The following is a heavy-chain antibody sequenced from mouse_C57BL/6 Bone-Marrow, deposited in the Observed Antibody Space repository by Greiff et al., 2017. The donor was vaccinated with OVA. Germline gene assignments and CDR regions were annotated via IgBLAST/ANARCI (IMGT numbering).Heavy chain of an antibody. J-gene: IGHJ3*01. Sequence: VQLQQPGAELVKPGASVKLSCKASGYTFTSYWMHWVKQRPGQGLEWIGMIHPNSGSTNYNEKFKSKATLTADKSSSTAYMELRSLTSEDSAVYFCAILGRRGAYWGQGTLVTVSA. D-gene: IGHD4-1*01. CDR1: GYTFTSYW. CDR2: IHPNSGST. V-gene: IGHV1-64*01. CDR3: AILGRRGAY.